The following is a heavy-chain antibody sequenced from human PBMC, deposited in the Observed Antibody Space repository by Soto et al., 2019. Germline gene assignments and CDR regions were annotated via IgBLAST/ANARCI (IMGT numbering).Heavy chain of an antibody. J-gene: IGHJ4*02. CDR1: GYTFTNYD. D-gene: IGHD2-15*01. V-gene: IGHV1-8*01. Sequence: QVQLVQSGAEVKKPGASVKVSCKAAGYTFTNYDINWVRQAPGQGLEWMGWMDPKSGNTDYAQKFQGRVTITRNTSISTAYLEVSSLSSEDTAVYFCARGRGWRDYWGQGILVTVSS. CDR2: MDPKSGNT. CDR3: ARGRGWRDY.